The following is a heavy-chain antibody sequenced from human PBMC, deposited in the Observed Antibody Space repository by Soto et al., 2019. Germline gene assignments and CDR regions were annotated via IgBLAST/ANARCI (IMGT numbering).Heavy chain of an antibody. V-gene: IGHV1-69*01. D-gene: IGHD3-22*01. CDR2: IIPIFGTA. Sequence: QVQLVQSGAEVKKPGSSVKVSCKASGGTFSSYAISWVRQAPGQGLEWMGGIIPIFGTANYAQKVQGSVTITADESTSTAYMELGSLRSEDTGVYYCASSRRYYYDSSGYYYPTLDYWGQGTLVTVSS. CDR1: GGTFSSYA. CDR3: ASSRRYYYDSSGYYYPTLDY. J-gene: IGHJ4*02.